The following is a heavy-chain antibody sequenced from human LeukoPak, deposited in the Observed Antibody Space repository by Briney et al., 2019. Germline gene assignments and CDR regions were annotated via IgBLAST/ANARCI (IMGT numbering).Heavy chain of an antibody. J-gene: IGHJ4*02. CDR2: IHYSGSS. CDR3: ARHLNNCGDDCYIFDY. V-gene: IGHV4-59*08. CDR1: GGSISSSY. D-gene: IGHD2-21*01. Sequence: SETLSLTCTVSGGSISSSYWSWIRQPPGKGLEGIGYIHYSGSSDYNPSLKSRVTISVDTSKNQFSLKLSSVTAADTAVYYCARHLNNCGDDCYIFDYWGQGTLVTVSS.